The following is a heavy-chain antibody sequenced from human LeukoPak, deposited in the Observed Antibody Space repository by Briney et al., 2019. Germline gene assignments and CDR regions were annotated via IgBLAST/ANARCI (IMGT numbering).Heavy chain of an antibody. Sequence: SETLSLTCTVSGGSISSGGHSWSWIRQPPGKGLEWIGYIYHSGSGSTYYNPSLKSRVTISVDTSNNQFSLKVSSVTAADTAVYYCATTGITVGVPLYGMDVWGQGTTVTVSS. V-gene: IGHV4-30-2*03. CDR1: GGSISSGGHS. J-gene: IGHJ6*02. CDR3: ATTGITVGVPLYGMDV. CDR2: IYHSGSGST. D-gene: IGHD6-19*01.